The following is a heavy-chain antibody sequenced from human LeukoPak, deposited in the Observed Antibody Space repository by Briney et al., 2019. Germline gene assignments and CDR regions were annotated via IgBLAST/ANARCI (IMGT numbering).Heavy chain of an antibody. CDR1: DGSISSYY. Sequence: SETLSLTCTVSDGSISSYYCSWIRQPPGKGLEWIGYIYYSGSTNYNPSLKSRLTISVDTSKNQFSLKLSSVTAADTAVYYCARHLYNYHMDVWGKGTTVTVSS. J-gene: IGHJ6*03. CDR3: ARHLYNYHMDV. V-gene: IGHV4-59*08. CDR2: IYYSGST.